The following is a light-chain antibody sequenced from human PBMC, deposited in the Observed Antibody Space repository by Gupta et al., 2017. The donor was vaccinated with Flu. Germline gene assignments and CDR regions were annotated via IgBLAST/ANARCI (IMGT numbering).Light chain of an antibody. Sequence: SVLTQPPSVPAAPRQRVTISCSGGSSNIGSNAVNWYHQHPGKPPKLLIHYYDQLPSGVADRFSGSKSGTSASLAISDFQSEDEADYYCSAWDDSLNGWVFGGGTMLTVL. V-gene: IGLV1-36*01. CDR2: YYD. CDR1: SSNIGSNA. J-gene: IGLJ3*02. CDR3: SAWDDSLNGWV.